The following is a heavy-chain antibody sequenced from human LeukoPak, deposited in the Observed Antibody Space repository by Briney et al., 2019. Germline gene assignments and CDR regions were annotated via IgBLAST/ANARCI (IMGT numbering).Heavy chain of an antibody. J-gene: IGHJ3*02. CDR1: GYTFTGYY. D-gene: IGHD2-15*01. CDR2: INPNSGGT. V-gene: IGHV1-2*02. Sequence: ASVKVSCKASGYTFTGYYMHWVRQAPGQGLEWMGWINPNSGGTNYAQKFQGGVTMTRDTSISTAYMELSRLRSDDTAVYYCARVDPEYCSGGSCYHDAFDIWGQGTMVTVSS. CDR3: ARVDPEYCSGGSCYHDAFDI.